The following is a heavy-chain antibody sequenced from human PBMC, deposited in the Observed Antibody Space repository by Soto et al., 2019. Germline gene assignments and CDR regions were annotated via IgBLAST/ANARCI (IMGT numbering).Heavy chain of an antibody. V-gene: IGHV4-34*01. CDR3: ARVLAWSGYGGLDP. J-gene: IGHJ5*02. CDR2: INHSGST. Sequence: QVQLQQWGAGLLKPSETLSLTCAVYGGSFSGYYWSWIRQPPGKGLEWIGEINHSGSTNYNPSLKGPGHLSRDTVQDPFPLELGLGDGGDPGVYYCARVLAWSGYGGLDPWGQGTLVTVSS. D-gene: IGHD3-3*01. CDR1: GGSFSGYY.